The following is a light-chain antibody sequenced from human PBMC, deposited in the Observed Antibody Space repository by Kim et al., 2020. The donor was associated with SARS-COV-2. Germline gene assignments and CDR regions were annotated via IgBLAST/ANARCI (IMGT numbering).Light chain of an antibody. CDR3: QTWVRGTLI. V-gene: IGLV3-1*01. CDR2: EDN. CDR1: RLGDGH. Sequence: VYAGQTATLTGAGKRLGDGHACCYQRKTGQPPVMVIYEDNKRPSGIPERFSGFHSGNTAPSTISATPAMVEDDYYCQTWVRGTLIFGGGTKLTVL. J-gene: IGLJ2*01.